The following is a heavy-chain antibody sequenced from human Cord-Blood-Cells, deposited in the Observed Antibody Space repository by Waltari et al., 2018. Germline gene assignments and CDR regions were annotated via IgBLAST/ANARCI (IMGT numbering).Heavy chain of an antibody. CDR2: INHSGST. CDR3: ASYYGSGSYYNDY. J-gene: IGHJ4*02. D-gene: IGHD3-10*01. Sequence: QVQLQQWGAGLLKPSETLSLTCAVYGRSFSGSYWSWIRQPPGKGLEWIGEINHSGSTNYNPSLKSRVTISVDTSKNQFSLKLSSVTAADTAVYYCASYYGSGSYYNDYWGQGTLVTVSS. CDR1: GRSFSGSY. V-gene: IGHV4-34*01.